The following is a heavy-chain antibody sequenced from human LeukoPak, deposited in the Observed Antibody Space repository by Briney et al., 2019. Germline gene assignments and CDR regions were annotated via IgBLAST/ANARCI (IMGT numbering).Heavy chain of an antibody. Sequence: GGSLRLSCAASGFIFSSYEMNWVRQGPGQGLEWVSYISSSGSTMDYAASVKGRFTISRDNAKNSPYLQMNSLRAEDTALYYCARDRGSTMVRSFDIWGQGTVVTVSS. D-gene: IGHD4/OR15-4a*01. CDR1: GFIFSSYE. V-gene: IGHV3-48*03. CDR2: ISSSGSTM. J-gene: IGHJ3*02. CDR3: ARDRGSTMVRSFDI.